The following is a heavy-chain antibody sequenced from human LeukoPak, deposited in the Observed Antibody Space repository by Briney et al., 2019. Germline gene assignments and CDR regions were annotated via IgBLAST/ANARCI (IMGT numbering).Heavy chain of an antibody. J-gene: IGHJ4*02. Sequence: LSETLSLTCAVYGGSFNNYYWSWIRQPPGKGLEWIGNIYDGVPTFFNPSLKSRVTISVDTSKGQFSLQLASVTAADTAVYYCVQTTGWPGFDYWGQGILVTVSS. V-gene: IGHV4-34*06. CDR3: VQTTGWPGFDY. D-gene: IGHD6-19*01. CDR1: GGSFNNYY. CDR2: IYDGVPT.